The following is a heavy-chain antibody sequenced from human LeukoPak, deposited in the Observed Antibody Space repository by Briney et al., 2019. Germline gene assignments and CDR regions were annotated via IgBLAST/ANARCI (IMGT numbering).Heavy chain of an antibody. Sequence: SETLSLTCAVYGGSFSSYYWGWIRQPPGKGLEWIGSIYYSGSTYYNPSLKSRVTISVDTSKNQFSLKLSSVTAADTAIYYCARHRNEYDYGDYQVIDYWGQGTLVTVSS. CDR1: GGSFSSYY. J-gene: IGHJ4*02. V-gene: IGHV4-39*01. CDR2: IYYSGST. D-gene: IGHD4-17*01. CDR3: ARHRNEYDYGDYQVIDY.